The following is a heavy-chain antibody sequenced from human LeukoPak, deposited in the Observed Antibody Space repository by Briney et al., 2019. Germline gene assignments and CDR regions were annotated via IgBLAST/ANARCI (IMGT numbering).Heavy chain of an antibody. J-gene: IGHJ4*02. Sequence: ASVKVSCKASGGTFNSYAISWVRQAPGQGLEWMGGIIPIFGTANYAQKFQGRVTITADESTSTAYMELSSLRSEDTAMYNCARGLGSGIVSLRYFDYWGQGTLVTVSS. CDR2: IIPIFGTA. CDR3: ARGLGSGIVSLRYFDY. CDR1: GGTFNSYA. D-gene: IGHD3-10*01. V-gene: IGHV1-69*13.